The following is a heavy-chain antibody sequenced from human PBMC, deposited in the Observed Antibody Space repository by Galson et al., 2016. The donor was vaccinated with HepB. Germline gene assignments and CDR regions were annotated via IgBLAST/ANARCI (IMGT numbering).Heavy chain of an antibody. CDR2: FYSSGKT. CDR3: VREVYGGALDY. Sequence: SLRLSCAASGFTVSSNNMDWVRQAPGKGLEWVSVFYSSGKTAHADSVEGRFTVSRDTSKNMLYLQMNSLRAEDTAIYYRVREVYGGALDYWGQGTLVTVSS. V-gene: IGHV3-53*01. CDR1: GFTVSSNN. D-gene: IGHD4-23*01. J-gene: IGHJ4*02.